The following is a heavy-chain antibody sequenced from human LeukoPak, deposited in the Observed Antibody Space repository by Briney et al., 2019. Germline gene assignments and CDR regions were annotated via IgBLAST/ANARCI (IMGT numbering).Heavy chain of an antibody. CDR2: INPNSGGT. Sequence: ASVKVSCKASGYTFTGYYMHWVRQAPGQGLEWMGWINPNSGGTNYAQKFQGRVTMTRDTSISTAYMELSRLRSDDTAVYYCPRAGELERRGFDYWGQGTLVTVSS. V-gene: IGHV1-2*02. D-gene: IGHD1-1*01. CDR3: PRAGELERRGFDY. J-gene: IGHJ4*02. CDR1: GYTFTGYY.